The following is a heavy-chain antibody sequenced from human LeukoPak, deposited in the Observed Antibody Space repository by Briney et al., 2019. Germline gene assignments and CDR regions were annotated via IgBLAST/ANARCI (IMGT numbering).Heavy chain of an antibody. CDR3: ARLFVAGSFAFDY. V-gene: IGHV3-7*01. CDR2: IKQDGSEK. D-gene: IGHD6-19*01. Sequence: PGGSLRLSCAASGFTFSNYGMHWVRQAPGKGLEWVANIKQDGSEKYYVDSVKGRFTISRDNAKNSLYLQMNSLRAEDTAVYYCARLFVAGSFAFDYWGQGTLVTVSS. J-gene: IGHJ4*02. CDR1: GFTFSNYG.